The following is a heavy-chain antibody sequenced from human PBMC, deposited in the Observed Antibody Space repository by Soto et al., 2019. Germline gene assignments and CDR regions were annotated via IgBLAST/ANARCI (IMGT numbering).Heavy chain of an antibody. Sequence: GGSLRLSCAASGFTFSSYAMSWVRQAPGKGLEWVSAISGSGGSTYYADSVKGRFTISRDNSKNTLYLQMNSLRAEDTAVYYCAKDPTGNYYDSSGYPAPMYFDYWGQGTLVTVSS. CDR2: ISGSGGST. CDR3: AKDPTGNYYDSSGYPAPMYFDY. D-gene: IGHD3-22*01. V-gene: IGHV3-23*01. J-gene: IGHJ4*02. CDR1: GFTFSSYA.